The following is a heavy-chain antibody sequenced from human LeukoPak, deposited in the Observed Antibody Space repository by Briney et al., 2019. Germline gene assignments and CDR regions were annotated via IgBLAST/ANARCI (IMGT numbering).Heavy chain of an antibody. CDR3: ARDGYCTNGVCYTSYYYYYMDV. J-gene: IGHJ6*03. CDR1: GYTFTSYG. V-gene: IGHV1-18*01. CDR2: ISAYNGNT. D-gene: IGHD2-8*01. Sequence: GASVKVSCKASGYTFTSYGISWVRQAPGQGLEWMGCISAYNGNTNYAQKLQGRVTMTTDTSTSTAYMELRSLRSDDTAVYYCARDGYCTNGVCYTSYYYYYMDVWGKGTTVTVSS.